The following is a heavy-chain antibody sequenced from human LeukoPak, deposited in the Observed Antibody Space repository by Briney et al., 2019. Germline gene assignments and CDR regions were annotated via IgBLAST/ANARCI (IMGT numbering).Heavy chain of an antibody. CDR3: ARGGLYETYMDV. D-gene: IGHD3-3*01. Sequence: SQTLSLTCTVSGGSISTGSYYWNWIRQPAGKGLEWLGRIYTTGNTYYNPSLKSRVTISVDTSKNQFSLKLSSVTAADTAVYYCARGGLYETYMDVWGKGTTVTVSS. J-gene: IGHJ6*04. CDR1: GGSISTGSYY. V-gene: IGHV4-61*02. CDR2: IYTTGNT.